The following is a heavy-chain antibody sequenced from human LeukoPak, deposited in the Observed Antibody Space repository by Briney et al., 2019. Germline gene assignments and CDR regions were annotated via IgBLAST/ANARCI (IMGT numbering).Heavy chain of an antibody. CDR3: AREDSSSRVEAFDI. J-gene: IGHJ3*02. V-gene: IGHV3-21*01. CDR1: GFTFSSYS. D-gene: IGHD6-6*01. CDR2: ISSSSSYI. Sequence: PGGSLRLSCAASGFTFSSYSMNWVRQAPGKGLEWVSSISSSSSYIYYADSVKGRFTISRDNAKNSLYLQMNSLRAEDTAVYYCAREDSSSRVEAFDIWGQGTMVTVSS.